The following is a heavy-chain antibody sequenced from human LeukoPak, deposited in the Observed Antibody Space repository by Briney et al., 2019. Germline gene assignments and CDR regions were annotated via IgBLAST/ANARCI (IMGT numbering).Heavy chain of an antibody. Sequence: SETLSLTCTVSGASISSSTYYWGWIRQPPGKGLEWIGSMYYSGSTYYNPSVKSRVTISVDTSKNQFSLKLSSVTAADTAVYYCARHAGIQVWFQTVDYWGQGTLVTVSS. J-gene: IGHJ4*02. CDR3: ARHAGIQVWFQTVDY. CDR1: GASISSSTYY. D-gene: IGHD5-18*01. V-gene: IGHV4-39*01. CDR2: MYYSGST.